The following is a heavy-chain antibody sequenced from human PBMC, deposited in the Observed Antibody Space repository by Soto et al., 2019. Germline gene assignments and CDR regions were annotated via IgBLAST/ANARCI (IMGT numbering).Heavy chain of an antibody. V-gene: IGHV3-48*02. D-gene: IGHD2-21*02. CDR3: ARLVAYCGGDCYSGDY. Sequence: GGSLRLSCAASGFTFSSYSMNWVRQAPGKGLEWVSYISSSSSTIYYADSVKGRFTISRDNAKNSLYLQMNSLRDEDTAVYYCARLVAYCGGDCYSGDYWGQGTLVTVSS. CDR2: ISSSSSTI. J-gene: IGHJ4*02. CDR1: GFTFSSYS.